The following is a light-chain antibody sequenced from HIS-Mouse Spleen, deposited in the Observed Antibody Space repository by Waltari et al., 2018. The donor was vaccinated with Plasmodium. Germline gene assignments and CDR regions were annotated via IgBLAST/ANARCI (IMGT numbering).Light chain of an antibody. CDR3: QQYNNWSFT. Sequence: EIVMTQSPATLSVSPGERATRSCRASQSVSSNLAWYQQKPGQYPRLLIYGASTRATGIPARFSGSGSGTEFTLTISSLQSEDFAVYYCQQYNNWSFTFGPGTKVDIK. J-gene: IGKJ3*01. V-gene: IGKV3-15*01. CDR2: GAS. CDR1: QSVSSN.